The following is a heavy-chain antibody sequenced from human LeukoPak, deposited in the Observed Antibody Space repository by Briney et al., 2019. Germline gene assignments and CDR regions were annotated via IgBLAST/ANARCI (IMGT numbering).Heavy chain of an antibody. CDR1: GYTFTGYY. CDR2: INPNSGGT. V-gene: IGHV1-2*06. D-gene: IGHD2-15*01. CDR3: ARVQCSGGSCYSGY. Sequence: ASVKVSCKASGYTFTGYYMHWVRQAPGQGLEWMGRINPNSGGTNYAQKFQGRVTMTRDTSISTAYMELSRLRSDDTAVYYCARVQCSGGSCYSGYWGQGTPVTVSS. J-gene: IGHJ4*02.